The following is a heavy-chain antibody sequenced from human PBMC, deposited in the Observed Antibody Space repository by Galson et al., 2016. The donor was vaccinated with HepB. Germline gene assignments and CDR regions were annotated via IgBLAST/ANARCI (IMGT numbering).Heavy chain of an antibody. V-gene: IGHV3-74*01. CDR3: ARGPISFYGDSQFDY. Sequence: SLRLSCAASGFTFSNNWMHWVRQVPGKGLVWVSRINNDGSSTTYADSVKGRFTISRDNAKNTLYLQMNSLRAEDTAVYYCARGPISFYGDSQFDYWGQGTLVTVSS. CDR2: INNDGSST. CDR1: GFTFSNNW. J-gene: IGHJ4*02. D-gene: IGHD4-17*01.